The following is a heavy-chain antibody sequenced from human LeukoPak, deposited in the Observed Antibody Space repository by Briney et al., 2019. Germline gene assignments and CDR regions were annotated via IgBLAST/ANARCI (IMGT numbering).Heavy chain of an antibody. CDR2: VNLQGST. Sequence: SETLTLTCGVSGGSITNTNYWTWVRQPPGKGLEWIGEVNLQGSTNYNPSLMGRVAIAVDTSENHISLQLTSVTAADTAVYYCAREGGPYRPLDYSGQGTLVTVSS. CDR3: AREGGPYRPLDY. CDR1: GGSITNTNY. V-gene: IGHV4-4*02. J-gene: IGHJ4*02.